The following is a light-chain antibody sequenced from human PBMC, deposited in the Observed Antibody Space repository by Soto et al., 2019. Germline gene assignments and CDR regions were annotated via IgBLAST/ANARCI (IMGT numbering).Light chain of an antibody. CDR2: DAS. J-gene: IGKJ1*01. Sequence: DIQMTQSPSTLSASVGDSVTITCRASQSISTGLAWYQQKPGKAPKLLIYDASSLEGGVPSRFSGSGSGTEFTLTISGLQPDDFATYYCQQYNSFSWTFGQGTKV. V-gene: IGKV1-5*01. CDR3: QQYNSFSWT. CDR1: QSISTG.